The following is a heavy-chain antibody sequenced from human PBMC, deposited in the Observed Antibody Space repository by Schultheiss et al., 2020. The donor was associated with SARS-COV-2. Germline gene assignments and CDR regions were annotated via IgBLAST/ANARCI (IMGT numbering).Heavy chain of an antibody. CDR3: ARHAAGRGYYYYYRDV. D-gene: IGHD6-19*01. CDR2: IYPGDSDT. CDR1: GYSFTSYW. J-gene: IGHJ6*03. Sequence: GGSLRLSCQGSGYSFTSYWIGWVPQMPGKGLEWRGIIYPGDSDTRYSPSFQGQVTIPADKSISTAYLQWSSLKAQGTAMSYWARHAAGRGYYYYYRDVWGKGTRVTGS. V-gene: IGHV5-51*01.